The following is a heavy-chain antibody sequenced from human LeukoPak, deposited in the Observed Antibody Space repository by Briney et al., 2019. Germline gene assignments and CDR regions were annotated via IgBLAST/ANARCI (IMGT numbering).Heavy chain of an antibody. V-gene: IGHV1-2*02. CDR3: ASYRATVVTDDAFDI. CDR2: INPNSGGT. Sequence: ASVKVSCKASGYTFTAYAMIWVRQAPGQGLEWMGWINPNSGGTNYAQKFQGRVTMTRDTSISTAYTELSRLRSDDTAVYYCASYRATVVTDDAFDIWGQGTMVTVSS. J-gene: IGHJ3*02. CDR1: GYTFTAYA. D-gene: IGHD4-23*01.